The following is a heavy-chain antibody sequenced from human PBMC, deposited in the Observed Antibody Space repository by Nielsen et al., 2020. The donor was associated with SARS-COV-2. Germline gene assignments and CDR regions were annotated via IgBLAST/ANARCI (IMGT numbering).Heavy chain of an antibody. J-gene: IGHJ4*02. CDR3: ARDHGSSGYETYFDY. CDR1: GFTFDDYA. CDR2: ISWNSGSI. V-gene: IGHV3-9*01. D-gene: IGHD6-19*01. Sequence: SLKISCAASGFTFDDYAMHWVRQAPGKGLEWVSGISWNSGSIGYADSVKGRFTISRDNAKNSLYLQMNSLRAEDTAVYYCARDHGSSGYETYFDYWGQGTLVTVSS.